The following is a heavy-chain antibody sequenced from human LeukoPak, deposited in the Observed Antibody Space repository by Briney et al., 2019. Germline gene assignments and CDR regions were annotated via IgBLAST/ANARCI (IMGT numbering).Heavy chain of an antibody. Sequence: SETLSLTCTVSGGSISSYYWSWIRQPPGKGLEWIGYIYYSGSTDYNPSLKSRVTISVDTSKNQFSLKLSSVTAADTAVYYCARQRGNSNYDLFDYWGQGTLVTVSS. J-gene: IGHJ4*02. V-gene: IGHV4-59*08. CDR1: GGSISSYY. CDR2: IYYSGST. CDR3: ARQRGNSNYDLFDY. D-gene: IGHD4-11*01.